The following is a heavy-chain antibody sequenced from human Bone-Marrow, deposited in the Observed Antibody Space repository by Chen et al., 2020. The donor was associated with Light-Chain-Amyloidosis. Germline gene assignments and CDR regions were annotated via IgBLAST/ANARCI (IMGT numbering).Heavy chain of an antibody. CDR2: IYFSGTT. Sequence: QVQLQESGPGLVRPSETLSLTCTVSSGSITNYYWTWIRQPPGKGLEWIGYIYFSGTTNYNPSLKSRVTISVDTSKNQCSLKLTSVTAAETAVYYCASSDYGSGSYYFDYWGQGSLVTVSS. V-gene: IGHV4-59*01. CDR1: SGSITNYY. D-gene: IGHD3-10*01. CDR3: ASSDYGSGSYYFDY. J-gene: IGHJ4*02.